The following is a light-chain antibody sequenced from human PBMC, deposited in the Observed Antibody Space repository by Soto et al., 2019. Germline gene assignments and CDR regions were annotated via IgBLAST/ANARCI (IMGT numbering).Light chain of an antibody. CDR2: KAS. Sequence: DIHMTHSPSTLSASVGDRVTITCRASQSISSWLAWYQQKPGKAPKLLIYKASTLESGVPSNFSGSGSGTEFTLTISSLQPEDFATYYCQQYNSYPWTFGQGTKVDIK. J-gene: IGKJ1*01. CDR3: QQYNSYPWT. CDR1: QSISSW. V-gene: IGKV1-5*03.